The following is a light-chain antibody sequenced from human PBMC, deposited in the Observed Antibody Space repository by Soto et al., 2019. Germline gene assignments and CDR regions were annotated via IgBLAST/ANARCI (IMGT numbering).Light chain of an antibody. Sequence: EIVLTQSPGTLSLSPGERATLSCRASQSVSISYLAWYQQKPGQAPRLLIYGASSRATGIPDRFSGSGSGTDSTLTISRLEPEDFAVYYCQQYGSSITFGQGTRLEIK. V-gene: IGKV3-20*01. CDR2: GAS. CDR1: QSVSISY. J-gene: IGKJ5*01. CDR3: QQYGSSIT.